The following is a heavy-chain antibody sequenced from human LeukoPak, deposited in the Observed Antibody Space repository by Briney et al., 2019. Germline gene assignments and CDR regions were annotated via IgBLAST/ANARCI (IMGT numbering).Heavy chain of an antibody. Sequence: GGSLRLTCAASVFTFSSYCMHWVRQAPCKGLEWVVVISYDGSNKYYADSVKGRFTISRDNSKNTLYLQVNSLRAEDTAVYYCAKDGYSSGWYGAYYYYGMDVWGQGTTVTVSS. CDR3: AKDGYSSGWYGAYYYYGMDV. J-gene: IGHJ6*02. CDR1: VFTFSSYC. D-gene: IGHD6-19*01. CDR2: ISYDGSNK. V-gene: IGHV3-30*18.